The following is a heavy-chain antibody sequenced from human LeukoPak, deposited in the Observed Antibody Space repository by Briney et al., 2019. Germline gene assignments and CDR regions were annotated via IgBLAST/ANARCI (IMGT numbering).Heavy chain of an antibody. CDR1: GGSISSSSYY. CDR3: ARASGTYYEDFDY. V-gene: IGHV4-39*02. D-gene: IGHD1-26*01. CDR2: IYYSGST. Sequence: PPETLSLTCGVPGGSISSSSYYWAWIRQPPGKGLQWIGSIYYSGSTYYSPSLKSRVTISVDTSKNHFSLKLNSVTAADTAVYYCARASGTYYEDFDYWGQGTLVTVSS. J-gene: IGHJ4*02.